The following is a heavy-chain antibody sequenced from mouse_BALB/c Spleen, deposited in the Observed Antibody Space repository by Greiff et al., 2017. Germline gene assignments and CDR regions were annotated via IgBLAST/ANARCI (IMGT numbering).Heavy chain of an antibody. D-gene: IGHD1-1*02. Sequence: DVMLVESGGGLVKPGGSLKLSCAASGFTFSDYYMYWVRQTPEKRLEWVATISDGGSYTYYPDSVKGRFTISRDNAKNNLYLQMSSLKSEDTAMYYCARGGVARYWYFDVWGAGTTVTVSS. CDR2: ISDGGSYT. J-gene: IGHJ1*01. CDR3: ARGGVARYWYFDV. V-gene: IGHV5-4*02. CDR1: GFTFSDYY.